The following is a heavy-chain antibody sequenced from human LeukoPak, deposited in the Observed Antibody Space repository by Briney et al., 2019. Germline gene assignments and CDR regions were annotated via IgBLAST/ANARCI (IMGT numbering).Heavy chain of an antibody. CDR2: ISSDNGNT. V-gene: IGHV1-18*01. CDR1: GYTDNRFG. Sequence: ASVKVSCKTSGYTDNRFGIAWVRQAPGQGLEWIGWISSDNGNTQYADKLQGRVSMTTDRSTNTAYMEVRSLRSDDTAVYFCANVAKGRYFFYYMDVWGKGTTVTASS. CDR3: ANVAKGRYFFYYMDV. J-gene: IGHJ6*03.